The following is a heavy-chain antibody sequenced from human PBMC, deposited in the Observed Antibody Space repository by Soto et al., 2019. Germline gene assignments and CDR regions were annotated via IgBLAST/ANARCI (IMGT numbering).Heavy chain of an antibody. CDR1: GFTFSRYA. Sequence: GGSLRLSCAASGFTFSRYAMSWVRQAPGRGLDWVSGITGSGSITYYAASVKGRFTISRDHSKNTVYLQMNSLRAEDTALYYCARVVGGSGWHVNAFDIWGQGTMVTVSS. D-gene: IGHD6-19*01. J-gene: IGHJ3*02. CDR3: ARVVGGSGWHVNAFDI. CDR2: ITGSGSIT. V-gene: IGHV3-23*01.